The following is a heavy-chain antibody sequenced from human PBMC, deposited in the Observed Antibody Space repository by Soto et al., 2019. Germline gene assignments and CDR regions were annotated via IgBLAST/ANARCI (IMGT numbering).Heavy chain of an antibody. J-gene: IGHJ4*02. D-gene: IGHD3-22*01. CDR3: APHYPDSSGYFDH. CDR1: GYMFTGNY. CDR2: INPNSGAT. Sequence: ASVKVSCKASGYMFTGNYMHWVRQAPGQGLEYMRWINPNSGATNYAQKFKGRVTMTWDTSISTTYVELSRLRSDDTAVYYCAPHYPDSSGYFDHWGQGTLVTVSS. V-gene: IGHV1-2*02.